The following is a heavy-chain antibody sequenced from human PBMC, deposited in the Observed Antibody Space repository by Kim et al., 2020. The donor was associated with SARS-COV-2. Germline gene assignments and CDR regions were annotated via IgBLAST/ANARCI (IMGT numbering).Heavy chain of an antibody. J-gene: IGHJ5*02. D-gene: IGHD3-3*02. CDR3: AKGGHFSSFDP. Sequence: GGSLRLSCAASGFTFSHSALTWVRQAPGKGLEWVSTISGNGDETFYASSVKGRFTISRDNVKNSGFLQMNSLRADDTALYSCAKGGHFSSFDPWGQGTPVTVSS. CDR2: ISGNGDET. CDR1: GFTFSHSA. V-gene: IGHV3-23*01.